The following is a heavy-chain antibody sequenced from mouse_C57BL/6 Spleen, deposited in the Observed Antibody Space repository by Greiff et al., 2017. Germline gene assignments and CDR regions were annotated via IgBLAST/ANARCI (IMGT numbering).Heavy chain of an antibody. CDR2: INPSTGGT. CDR3: ARKLSWEGGMDY. J-gene: IGHJ4*01. V-gene: IGHV1-42*01. Sequence: EVKLQESGPELVKPGASVKISCKASGYSFTGYYMNWVKQSPEKSLEWIGEINPSTGGTTYNQKFKAKATLTVDKSSSTAYMQLKSLTSEDSAVYYCARKLSWEGGMDYWGQGTSVTVSA. D-gene: IGHD4-1*01. CDR1: GYSFTGYY.